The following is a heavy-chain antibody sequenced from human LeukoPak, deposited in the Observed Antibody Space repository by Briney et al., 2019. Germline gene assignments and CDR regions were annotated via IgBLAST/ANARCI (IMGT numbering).Heavy chain of an antibody. D-gene: IGHD4-17*01. CDR3: VRETYGDPFDS. CDR1: GFTFSTSA. J-gene: IGHJ4*02. CDR2: IAHDGTTK. V-gene: IGHV3-30-3*01. Sequence: GGSLRLSCAASGFTFSTSAMHWVRPAPGKGTEWVTVIAHDGTTKYYTASVKGRFTISRDNSENTLYLQMNSLRVEDTAVYYCVRETYGDPFDSWGQGTLVTVSS.